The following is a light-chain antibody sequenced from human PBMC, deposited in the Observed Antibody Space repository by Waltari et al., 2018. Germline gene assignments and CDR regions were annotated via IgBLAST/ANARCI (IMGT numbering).Light chain of an antibody. CDR3: QQYDNLPLT. CDR1: QDISNY. J-gene: IGKJ4*01. CDR2: DVS. V-gene: IGKV1-33*01. Sequence: DIQLTQSPSSLSASVGDRVTITCQASQDISNYLNWYQQRPGKAPKLLIYDVSDLERGVPSRFSGSGSGTVFTFTISSLQPEDIATYFCQQYDNLPLTFGGGTKVEIK.